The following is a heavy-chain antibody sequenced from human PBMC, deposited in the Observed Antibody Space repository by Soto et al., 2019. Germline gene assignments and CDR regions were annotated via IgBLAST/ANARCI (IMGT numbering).Heavy chain of an antibody. D-gene: IGHD3-10*01. J-gene: IGHJ6*03. CDR2: IRSKAYGGTT. CDR3: TSQNLLSADYYYYMDV. CDR1: GFTFGDYA. V-gene: IGHV3-49*03. Sequence: PGGSLRLSCTASGFTFGDYAMSWFRQAPGKGLEWVGFIRSKAYGGTTEYAASVKGRFTISRDDSKSIAYLQMNSLKTEDTAVYYCTSQNLLSADYYYYMDVWGKGTTVTVSS.